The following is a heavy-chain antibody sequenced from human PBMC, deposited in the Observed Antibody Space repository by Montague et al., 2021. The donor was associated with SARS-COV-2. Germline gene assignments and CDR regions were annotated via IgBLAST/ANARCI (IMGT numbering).Heavy chain of an antibody. CDR1: GFTFSSDW. CDR3: ARDLRVGGGITGTTASDD. V-gene: IGHV3-74*01. Sequence: SLRLSCAASGFTFSSDWMHWVRQASGKGPVWISRINPDGGHIDSAHFVRGRFTTSRDNAKNTLYLQMNSLRAEDTAIYYCARDLRVGGGITGTTASDDWGQGTLVTVSS. D-gene: IGHD1-20*01. J-gene: IGHJ4*02. CDR2: INPDGGHI.